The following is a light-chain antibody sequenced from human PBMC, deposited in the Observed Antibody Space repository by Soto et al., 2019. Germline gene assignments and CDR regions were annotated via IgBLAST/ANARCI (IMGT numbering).Light chain of an antibody. CDR2: EVS. Sequence: QSALTQPASVSGSPGQSITISCTGTSSDIGGYRYVSWYQQHPGKAPKLMIHEVSNRPSGVSSRFSGSKSGNTASLTIFGLQAEDEDDYYCSSYASTNTLIFGGGTKLTVL. V-gene: IGLV2-14*03. CDR3: SSYASTNTLI. CDR1: SSDIGGYRY. J-gene: IGLJ2*01.